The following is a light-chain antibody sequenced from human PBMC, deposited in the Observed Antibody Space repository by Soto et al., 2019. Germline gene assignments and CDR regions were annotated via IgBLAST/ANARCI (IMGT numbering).Light chain of an antibody. CDR3: SSYAGSNNFPCV. CDR1: SSDVGTYNY. J-gene: IGLJ1*01. CDR2: EVS. Sequence: QSALTQPPSASGSPGQSVTISCAGTSSDVGTYNYVSWYQQHPGKAPKLMIYEVSKRPSGVPDRFSGSKSGNTASLTVSGLQAEDEADYYCSSYAGSNNFPCVFGTGTKVTVL. V-gene: IGLV2-8*01.